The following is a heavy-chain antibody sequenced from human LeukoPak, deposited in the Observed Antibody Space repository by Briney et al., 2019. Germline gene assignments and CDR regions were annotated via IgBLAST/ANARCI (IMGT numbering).Heavy chain of an antibody. V-gene: IGHV3-48*03. J-gene: IGHJ4*02. CDR3: ARDPYYYDSSGHHR. Sequence: LRLSCAASGFTFSSYEMNWVRQAPGKGLEWVSYISSSGSTIYYADSVKGRFTISRDNAKNSLYLQMNSLRAEDTAVYYCARDPYYYDSSGHHRWGQGTLVTVSS. CDR1: GFTFSSYE. CDR2: ISSSGSTI. D-gene: IGHD3-22*01.